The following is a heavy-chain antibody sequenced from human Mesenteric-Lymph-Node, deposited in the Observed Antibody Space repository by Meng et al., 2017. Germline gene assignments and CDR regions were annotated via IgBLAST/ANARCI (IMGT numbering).Heavy chain of an antibody. D-gene: IGHD1-26*01. CDR3: ARAPWEPYGHVDY. Sequence: GESLKISCAASGFTFSSYEMNWVRQAPGKGLECVAYISTGGSTIYYADSVKGRFTISRDNAKNSLYLQMNSLRAEDTAVYYCARAPWEPYGHVDYWGQGTLVTVSS. V-gene: IGHV3-48*03. CDR1: GFTFSSYE. J-gene: IGHJ4*02. CDR2: ISTGGSTI.